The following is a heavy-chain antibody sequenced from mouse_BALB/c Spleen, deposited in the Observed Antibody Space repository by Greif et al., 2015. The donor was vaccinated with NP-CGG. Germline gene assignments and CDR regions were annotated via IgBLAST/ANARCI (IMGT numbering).Heavy chain of an antibody. D-gene: IGHD2-3*01. CDR3: ARDGYYGGWFAY. CDR1: GYAFSSSW. J-gene: IGHJ3*01. CDR2: IYPGDGDT. V-gene: IGHV1-82*01. Sequence: VQLQQSGPELVKPGASVKISCKASGYAFSSSWMNWVKQRPGQGLEWIGRIYPGDGDTNYNGKFKGKATLTADKSSSTAYMQLSSLTSVDSAVYFCARDGYYGGWFAYWGQGTLVTVSA.